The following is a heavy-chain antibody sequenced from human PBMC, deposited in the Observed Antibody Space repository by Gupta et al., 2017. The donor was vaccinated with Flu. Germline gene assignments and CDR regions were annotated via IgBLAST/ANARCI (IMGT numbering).Heavy chain of an antibody. D-gene: IGHD6-13*01. CDR3: ARGTAWYSSSWWLDY. V-gene: IGHV3-23*01. J-gene: IGHJ4*02. Sequence: EVQLMEFGGGLLQPGGSPRLSCAASGFTFRSYAMTWVRQAPGKGLEWVGSIGSSETTYYADSVKGRFTVSRDNVNNIMYLQMNYLRAEDTAVYFCARGTAWYSSSWWLDYWGQGTLVTVSS. CDR1: GFTFRSYA. CDR2: SIGSSETT.